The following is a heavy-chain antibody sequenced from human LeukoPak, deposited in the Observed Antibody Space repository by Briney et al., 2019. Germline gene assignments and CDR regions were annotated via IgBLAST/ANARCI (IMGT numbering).Heavy chain of an antibody. Sequence: GGSLRLSCAASGFTFSSYAMSWVRQAPGKGLEWVSAISGSGGSTYYADSVKGRFTISRDNSKNTLYLQMNSLRAEDTAVYYCAKGGMAQWLELDFWHYWGQGTLVTVSS. D-gene: IGHD6-19*01. CDR2: ISGSGGST. CDR3: AKGGMAQWLELDFWHY. J-gene: IGHJ4*02. V-gene: IGHV3-23*01. CDR1: GFTFSSYA.